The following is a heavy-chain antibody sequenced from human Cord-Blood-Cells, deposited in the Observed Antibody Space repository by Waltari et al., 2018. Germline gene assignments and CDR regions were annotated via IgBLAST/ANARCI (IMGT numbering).Heavy chain of an antibody. CDR2: IIPIFGTA. D-gene: IGHD2-2*01. V-gene: IGHV1-69*01. CDR3: ARVVVPAARFDGMDV. Sequence: SWVRQAPGQGLEWMGGIIPIFGTANYAQKFQGRVTITADEATSTAYMELSSLRSEDTAVYYCARVVVPAARFDGMDVWGQGTTVTVSS. J-gene: IGHJ6*02.